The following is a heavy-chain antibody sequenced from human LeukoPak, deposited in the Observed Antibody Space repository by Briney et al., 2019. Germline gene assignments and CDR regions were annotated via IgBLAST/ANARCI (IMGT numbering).Heavy chain of an antibody. CDR1: GFTFSDYY. D-gene: IGHD5-18*01. J-gene: IGHJ4*02. V-gene: IGHV3-11*01. CDR2: ISSRAFII. CDR3: AKNSGAMVTSFDY. Sequence: GGSLRLSCAASGFTFSDYYMTWVRQTPGKGLEWVSYISSRAFIIKYADSVKGRFTISRDNSKNTLYLQMNSLRAEDTAVYYCAKNSGAMVTSFDYWGQGTLVTVSS.